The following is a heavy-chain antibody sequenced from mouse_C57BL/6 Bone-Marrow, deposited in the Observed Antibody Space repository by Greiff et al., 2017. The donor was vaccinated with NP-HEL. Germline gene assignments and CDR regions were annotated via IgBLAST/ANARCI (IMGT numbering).Heavy chain of an antibody. V-gene: IGHV14-4*01. CDR1: GFNIKDDY. CDR2: IDPENGDT. CDR3: TPITTVVDWYFDV. D-gene: IGHD1-1*01. Sequence: EVKLLESGAELVRPGASVKLSCTASGFNIKDDYMHWVKQRPEQGLEWIGWIDPENGDTEYASKFQGKAPITADTSSNTAYLQLSSLTSEDTAVYYCTPITTVVDWYFDVWGTGTTVTVSS. J-gene: IGHJ1*03.